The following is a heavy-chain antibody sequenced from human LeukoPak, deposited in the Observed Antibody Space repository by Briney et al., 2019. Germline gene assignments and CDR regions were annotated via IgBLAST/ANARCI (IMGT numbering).Heavy chain of an antibody. D-gene: IGHD2-15*01. CDR2: ISSSGSTI. Sequence: GGSLTLSCAASAFTFSDYYMSWNSQAQGKGMEWVSYISSSGSTIYYADSVKGRCTISRDNAKNSLYLQMNSLRAEDTAVYCCARSPRATPDYWGQGTLGTVSS. CDR3: ARSPRATPDY. J-gene: IGHJ4*02. V-gene: IGHV3-11*01. CDR1: AFTFSDYY.